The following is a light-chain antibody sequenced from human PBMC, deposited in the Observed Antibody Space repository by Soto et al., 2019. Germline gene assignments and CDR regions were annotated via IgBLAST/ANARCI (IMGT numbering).Light chain of an antibody. CDR3: QQSYSTPTPPT. V-gene: IGKV1-39*01. Sequence: DIQMTQSPSSLSASVGDRVTMTCRASQSITTHVNWYQQKPGKAPKLLIYAASILQSGVPSRFSSSGSGTDFTLTISSLQPEDFATYCCQQSYSTPTPPTFGQGTKVEIK. CDR2: AAS. CDR1: QSITTH. J-gene: IGKJ2*01.